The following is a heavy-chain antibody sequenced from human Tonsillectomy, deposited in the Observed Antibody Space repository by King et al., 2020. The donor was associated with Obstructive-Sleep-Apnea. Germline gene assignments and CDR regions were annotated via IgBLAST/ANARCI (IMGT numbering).Heavy chain of an antibody. Sequence: VQLQESGPGLVKPSQTLSLTCTVSGGSISSGDYYWTWIRQPPGKGLEWIGYIYYNGNTYSNPSLKSRVTVSVDTSKNQFSLKLSSVTAADTAVYYCARAAYDYGGSWKAYFDYWVQGTLVTVSS. J-gene: IGHJ4*02. CDR1: GGSISSGDYY. D-gene: IGHD4-23*01. CDR2: IYYNGNT. CDR3: ARAAYDYGGSWKAYFDY. V-gene: IGHV4-30-4*01.